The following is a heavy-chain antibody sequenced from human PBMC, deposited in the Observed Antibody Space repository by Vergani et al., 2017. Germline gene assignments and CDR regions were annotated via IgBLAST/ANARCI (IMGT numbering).Heavy chain of an antibody. CDR3: AKGLRSITIFGVVDGSYYYYGMDV. Sequence: EVQLLESGGGLVQPGGSLRLSCAASGFTFSSYAMSWVRQAPGKGLEWVSAISGSGGSTYYADSVKGRFTISRDNSKNTLYLQMNSLRAEDTAVYYCAKGLRSITIFGVVDGSYYYYGMDVWGQGTTVTVSS. D-gene: IGHD3-3*01. CDR2: ISGSGGST. V-gene: IGHV3-23*01. J-gene: IGHJ6*02. CDR1: GFTFSSYA.